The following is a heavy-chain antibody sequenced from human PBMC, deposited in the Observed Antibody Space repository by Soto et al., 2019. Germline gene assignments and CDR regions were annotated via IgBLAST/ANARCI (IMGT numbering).Heavy chain of an antibody. CDR2: IYYSGST. Sequence: QVQLQESGPGLVKPSQTLSLTCTVSGGSISSGGYYWSWIRQHPGKGLEWIGYIYYSGSTYYNPSRKSRVTISLDTSKTQFSLKLSSVTAADTAVYYCARSPLIAAAGSNYYYGMDVWGQGTTVTVSS. V-gene: IGHV4-31*03. CDR3: ARSPLIAAAGSNYYYGMDV. J-gene: IGHJ6*02. D-gene: IGHD6-13*01. CDR1: GGSISSGGYY.